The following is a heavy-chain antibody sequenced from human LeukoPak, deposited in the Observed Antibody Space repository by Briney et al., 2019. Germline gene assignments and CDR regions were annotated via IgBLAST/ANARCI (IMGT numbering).Heavy chain of an antibody. CDR1: GFTFSSYA. D-gene: IGHD3-22*01. J-gene: IGHJ6*02. CDR2: ISYDGSNK. V-gene: IGHV3-30-3*01. Sequence: PGGSLRLSCAASGFTFSSYAMHWVRQAPGKGLEWVAVISYDGSNKYYADSVKGRFTISRDNSKNTLYLQMNSLRAEDTAVYYCAGDDANSSRYYYGMDVWGQGTTVTVSS. CDR3: AGDDANSSRYYYGMDV.